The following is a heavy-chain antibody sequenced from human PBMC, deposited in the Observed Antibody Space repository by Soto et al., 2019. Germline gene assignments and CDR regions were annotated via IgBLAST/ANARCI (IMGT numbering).Heavy chain of an antibody. V-gene: IGHV6-1*01. CDR2: TYYRSKWYN. CDR3: ARENGAAAQAHYYYGMDV. CDR1: WESVSSNSAT. Sequence: SQTLSLTCDISWESVSSNSATWNWIRQSPSRGLEWLGRTYYRSKWYNDYAVSVKSRLTINPDTSKNQFSLQLNSVTPDDTAVYYCARENGAAAQAHYYYGMDVWGQGTTVTVSS. D-gene: IGHD2-2*01. J-gene: IGHJ6*02.